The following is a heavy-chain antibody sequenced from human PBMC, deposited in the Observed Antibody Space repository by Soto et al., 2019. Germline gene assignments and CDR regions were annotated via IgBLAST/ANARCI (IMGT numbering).Heavy chain of an antibody. CDR3: ALVSWSAESFDI. V-gene: IGHV1-69*02. CDR2: IIPILAIT. D-gene: IGHD2-2*01. J-gene: IGHJ3*02. Sequence: QVQLVQSGAEVKKPGSSVKVSCKASGGTFNIYTIIWVRPAPGQVLEWMGRIIPILAITNYAQRFQDRVTIPADTATSTAYMDLSSLSSDVTAVYYCALVSWSAESFDIWGQVTVVTVTS. CDR1: GGTFNIYT.